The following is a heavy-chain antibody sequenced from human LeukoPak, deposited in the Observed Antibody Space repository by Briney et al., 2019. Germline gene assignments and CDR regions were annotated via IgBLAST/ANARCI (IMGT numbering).Heavy chain of an antibody. CDR2: IYYTGST. J-gene: IGHJ5*02. V-gene: IGHV4-34*01. D-gene: IGHD5-12*01. CDR1: GGSFSGYY. Sequence: SETLSLTCAVYGGSFSGYYWSWIRQPPGKGLEWIGSIYYTGSTYYNPSLKSRVTISVDTSKNQFSLKMTSMTAADTAMYFCAKGMASGYDYNCFDLWGQGALVTVSS. CDR3: AKGMASGYDYNCFDL.